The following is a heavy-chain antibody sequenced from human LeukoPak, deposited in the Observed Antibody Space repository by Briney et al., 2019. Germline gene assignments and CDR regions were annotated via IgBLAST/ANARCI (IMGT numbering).Heavy chain of an antibody. CDR2: IIHSGIT. D-gene: IGHD5-12*01. Sequence: SETLSLTCAVYGGSFSSYYWSWIRQPPGKGLEWIGEIIHSGITTYNPSLTSRVTISVDTSKCQFSLKLSSVTAADTAVYYCARGSPIVATNGYFNYWGQGTLVTVSS. CDR1: GGSFSSYY. V-gene: IGHV4-34*01. J-gene: IGHJ4*02. CDR3: ARGSPIVATNGYFNY.